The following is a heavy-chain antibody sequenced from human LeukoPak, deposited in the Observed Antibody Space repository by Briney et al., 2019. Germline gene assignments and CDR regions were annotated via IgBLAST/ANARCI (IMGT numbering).Heavy chain of an antibody. CDR2: IYTSGGT. V-gene: IGHV4-4*07. CDR1: GVSISSFY. CDR3: ARDSGTPGEVKFHP. J-gene: IGHJ5*02. Sequence: PSETLSLTCTVSGVSISSFYWSWIRQPAGKGLEWVCRIYTSGGTNYNPSLKRRVTMSVDTYKNHSSLQLTSVTAADTAVYYYARDSGTPGEVKFHPWRQGTLVSVSS. D-gene: IGHD3-10*01.